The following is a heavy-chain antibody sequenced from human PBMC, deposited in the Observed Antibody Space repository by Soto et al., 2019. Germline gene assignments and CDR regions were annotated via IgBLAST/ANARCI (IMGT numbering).Heavy chain of an antibody. J-gene: IGHJ3*01. V-gene: IGHV1-18*04. CDR1: GYTFTTYG. D-gene: IGHD3-16*02. Sequence: ASVKVSCKASGYTFTTYGISWVRQAPGQGLEWMGWISVYNGNTKYAKKFQGRVTMTTDTSTNTAYMDLRSLRSDDTAVYYCVRAKIRSYHYYEPHAFDLCGQGTMVTV. CDR2: ISVYNGNT. CDR3: VRAKIRSYHYYEPHAFDL.